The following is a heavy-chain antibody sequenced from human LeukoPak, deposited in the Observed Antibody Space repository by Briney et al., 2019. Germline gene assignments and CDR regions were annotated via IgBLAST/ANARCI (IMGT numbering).Heavy chain of an antibody. J-gene: IGHJ6*03. Sequence: ASVKVSCKASGYTFTGYYIHWVRQAPGQGLEWMGWINPNSGGTTYAQKFQGRVTMTRDTSITTAYMELSRLRSDDTAVYYCASTYYDILTGHYYYYYMDVWGKGTTVTISS. V-gene: IGHV1-2*02. D-gene: IGHD3-9*01. CDR2: INPNSGGT. CDR1: GYTFTGYY. CDR3: ASTYYDILTGHYYYYYMDV.